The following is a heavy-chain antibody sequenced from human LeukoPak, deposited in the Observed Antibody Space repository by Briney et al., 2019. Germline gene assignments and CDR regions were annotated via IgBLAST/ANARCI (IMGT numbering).Heavy chain of an antibody. CDR1: EFTFGSYW. V-gene: IGHV3-7*03. CDR3: ARDSSPYCGDDCYFDAFDL. Sequence: QSGGSLRLSCVASEFTFGSYWMTWVRQAPGKGLEWVANINQDGRKEHYVDSVKGRFTISRDNAKNFLYLQMNSLRAEDTAVYYCARDSSPYCGDDCYFDAFDLWAKGQWSPSPQ. J-gene: IGHJ3*01. CDR2: INQDGRKE. D-gene: IGHD2-21*02.